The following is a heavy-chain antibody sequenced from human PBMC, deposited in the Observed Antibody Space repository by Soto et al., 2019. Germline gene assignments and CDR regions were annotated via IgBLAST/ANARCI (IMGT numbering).Heavy chain of an antibody. Sequence: SETMSLTCTVSGGSISSGGYYWSWIRQHPGKGLEWIGYIYYSGSTYYNPSLKSRVTISVDTSKNQFSLKLSSVTAADTAVYYCGCSTRDYYYGMDVWGQGTTVTVSS. CDR2: IYYSGST. CDR1: GGSISSGGYY. CDR3: GCSTRDYYYGMDV. V-gene: IGHV4-31*03. D-gene: IGHD2-21*01. J-gene: IGHJ6*02.